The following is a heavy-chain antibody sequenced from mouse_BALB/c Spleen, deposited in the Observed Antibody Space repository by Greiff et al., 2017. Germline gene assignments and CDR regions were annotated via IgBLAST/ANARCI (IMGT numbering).Heavy chain of an antibody. CDR1: GFTFSSYG. D-gene: IGHD3-1*01. V-gene: IGHV5-6*02. Sequence: DVKLVESGGDLVKPGGSLKLSCAASGFTFSSYGMSWVRQTPDKRLEWVATISSGGSYTYYPDSVKGRFTISRDNAKNTLYLQMSSLKSEDTAMYYCARSGEGRFAYWGQGTLVTVSA. J-gene: IGHJ3*01. CDR3: ARSGEGRFAY. CDR2: ISSGGSYT.